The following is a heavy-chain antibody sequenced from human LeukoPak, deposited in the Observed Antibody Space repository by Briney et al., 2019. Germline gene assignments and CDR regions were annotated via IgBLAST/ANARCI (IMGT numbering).Heavy chain of an antibody. CDR3: AEARQGYDFDI. D-gene: IGHD5-12*01. Sequence: GGSLRLSCAVSGFTFSSYGMTWVRQAPGKGLEWVSGISGSGGTTHYADSVKGRFTISRDNSKNTLYLQMRSLRAEDTAVYFCAEARQGYDFDIWGQGTMVTVSS. CDR1: GFTFSSYG. J-gene: IGHJ3*02. V-gene: IGHV3-23*01. CDR2: ISGSGGTT.